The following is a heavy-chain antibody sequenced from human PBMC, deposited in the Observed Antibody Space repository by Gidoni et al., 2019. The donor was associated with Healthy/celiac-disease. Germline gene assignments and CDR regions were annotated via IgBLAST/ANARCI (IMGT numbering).Heavy chain of an antibody. CDR3: ARIRSEYYGSGSRNYYYGMDV. Sequence: QVTLRESGPALVKPTQTLTLTCTFSGFSLSTSGMCVSWIRQPPGKALEWLARIDWDDDKYYSTSLKTRLTISKDTSKNQVVLTMTNMDPVDTATYYCARIRSEYYGSGSRNYYYGMDVWGQGTTVTVSS. CDR2: IDWDDDK. CDR1: GFSLSTSGMC. D-gene: IGHD3-10*01. J-gene: IGHJ6*02. V-gene: IGHV2-70*15.